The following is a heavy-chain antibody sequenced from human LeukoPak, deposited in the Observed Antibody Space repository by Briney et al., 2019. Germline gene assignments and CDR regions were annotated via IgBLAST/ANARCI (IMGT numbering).Heavy chain of an antibody. J-gene: IGHJ4*02. V-gene: IGHV4-39*02. CDR3: ASGEYNYGFPPIDY. Sequence: KTSETLSLTCTVSGGSISSSTYYWDWIRQPPGKGLEWIGSISYSGSTYYNSSLESRVTISVDTSKNHFSLKLRSVTAADTAVYYCASGEYNYGFPPIDYWGQGTLVTVSS. D-gene: IGHD5-18*01. CDR2: ISYSGST. CDR1: GGSISSSTYY.